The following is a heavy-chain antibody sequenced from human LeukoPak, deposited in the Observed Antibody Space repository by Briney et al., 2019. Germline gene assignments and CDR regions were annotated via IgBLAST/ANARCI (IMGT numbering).Heavy chain of an antibody. D-gene: IGHD6-6*01. Sequence: GGSLRLSCAASGFTFSDYYMSWIRQAPGKGLEWVSYISSSGSTIYYADSVKGRFTISRDNAKNTLYLQMNSLRAEDTAAYYCARGSSSSVWFDYWGQGTLVTVSS. CDR3: ARGSSSSVWFDY. CDR1: GFTFSDYY. J-gene: IGHJ4*02. V-gene: IGHV3-11*01. CDR2: ISSSGSTI.